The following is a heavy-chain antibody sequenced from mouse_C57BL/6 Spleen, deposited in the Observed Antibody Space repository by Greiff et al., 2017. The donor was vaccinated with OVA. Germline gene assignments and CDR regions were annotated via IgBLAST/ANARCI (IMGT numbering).Heavy chain of an antibody. Sequence: VQLQQPGAELVKPGASVKLSCKASGYTFTSYWMHWVKQRPGQGLEWIGMIHPNSGSTNYNEKFKSKATLTVDKSSSTAYMQLSSLTSEDSAVYYCARWRSITTVVADYFDYWGQGTTLTVSS. CDR2: IHPNSGST. V-gene: IGHV1-64*01. CDR3: ARWRSITTVVADYFDY. J-gene: IGHJ2*01. CDR1: GYTFTSYW. D-gene: IGHD1-1*01.